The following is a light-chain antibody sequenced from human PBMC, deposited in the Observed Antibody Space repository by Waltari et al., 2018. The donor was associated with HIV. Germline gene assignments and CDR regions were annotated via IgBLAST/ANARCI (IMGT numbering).Light chain of an antibody. J-gene: IGKJ2*01. CDR1: QSLVHTDGNTY. V-gene: IGKV2-24*01. CDR3: MQVTQFPHT. CDR2: KVS. Sequence: DIVRTQTPLSSVVTVGQPASISCRSSQSLVHTDGNTYLSWLHQRPGQPPRILIYKVSNRFSWIPDRFSGTGAATDFTLKISRVEPEDVGTYYCMQVTQFPHTFGQGTKLEIK.